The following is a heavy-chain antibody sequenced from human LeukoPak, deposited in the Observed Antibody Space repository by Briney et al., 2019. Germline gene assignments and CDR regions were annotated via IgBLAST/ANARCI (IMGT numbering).Heavy chain of an antibody. CDR1: GYTFTSYG. J-gene: IGHJ4*02. CDR2: ISAYNGNT. D-gene: IGHD3-9*01. Sequence: ASVKVSCKASGYTFTSYGISWVRQAPGQGLEWMGWISAYNGNTNYAQKLQGRVTMTTDTSTSTAYMELRSLRSDDTAVYYCARGRGDILTGYSEGGNDYWGQGTLVTVSS. V-gene: IGHV1-18*01. CDR3: ARGRGDILTGYSEGGNDY.